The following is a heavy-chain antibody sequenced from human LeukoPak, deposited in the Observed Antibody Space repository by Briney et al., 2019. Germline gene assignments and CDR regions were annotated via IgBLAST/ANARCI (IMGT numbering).Heavy chain of an antibody. CDR2: ISYDGSNK. Sequence: PGGSLRLSCAASGFTFSSYGVHWVRQAPGKGLEWVAVISYDGSNKYYADSVKGRFTISRDNSKNTLYLQMNSLRAEDTAVYYCAKEDCSSTSCYAGYFDYWGQGTLVTVSS. CDR3: AKEDCSSTSCYAGYFDY. D-gene: IGHD2-2*01. V-gene: IGHV3-30*18. J-gene: IGHJ4*02. CDR1: GFTFSSYG.